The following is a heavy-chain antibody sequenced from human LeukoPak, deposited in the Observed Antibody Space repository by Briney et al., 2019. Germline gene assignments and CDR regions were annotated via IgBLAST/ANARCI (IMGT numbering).Heavy chain of an antibody. CDR1: GFTFSSYW. D-gene: IGHD4-17*01. V-gene: IGHV3-7*01. Sequence: GGSLRLSCAASGFTFSSYWMSWVRQAPGKGLEWVANIKQDGSEKYYVDSVKGRFTISRDNAKSSLYLQMNSLRAEDTAVYYCARVRGTTVTLSGYYFDYWGQGTLVTVSS. CDR2: IKQDGSEK. J-gene: IGHJ4*02. CDR3: ARVRGTTVTLSGYYFDY.